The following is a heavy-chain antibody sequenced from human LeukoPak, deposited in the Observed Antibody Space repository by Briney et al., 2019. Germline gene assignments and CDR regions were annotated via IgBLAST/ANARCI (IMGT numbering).Heavy chain of an antibody. J-gene: IGHJ5*02. V-gene: IGHV1-69*05. CDR2: IIPIFGTA. D-gene: IGHD6-13*01. Sequence: GASVKVSCKASGGTFSSYAISWVRQAPGQGLEWMGGIIPIFGTANYAQKLQGRVTMTTDTSTSTAYMELRSLRSDDTAVYYCARDPQQTQYSSSWYDGGFDPWGQGTLVTVSS. CDR3: ARDPQQTQYSSSWYDGGFDP. CDR1: GGTFSSYA.